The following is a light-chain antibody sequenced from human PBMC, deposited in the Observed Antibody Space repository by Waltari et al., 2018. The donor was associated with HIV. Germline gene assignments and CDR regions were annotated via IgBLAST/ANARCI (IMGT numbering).Light chain of an antibody. V-gene: IGKV3-15*01. J-gene: IGKJ4*01. CDR1: QSVSSN. CDR3: QQYNNWPPNT. Sequence: EIVMTQSPDTLSVSPGERATLSCRASQSVSSNLAWYQQKPGQAPRLLIYGASTRATGIPARFSGSGSGTEFTLTISSLQSEDFAVYYCQQYNNWPPNTFGGGTKVEIK. CDR2: GAS.